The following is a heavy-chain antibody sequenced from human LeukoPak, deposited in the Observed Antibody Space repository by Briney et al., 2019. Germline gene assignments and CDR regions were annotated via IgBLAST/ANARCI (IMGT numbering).Heavy chain of an antibody. V-gene: IGHV3-7*01. D-gene: IGHD2-15*01. Sequence: PGGSLRLSCAASGFTFSSYWMSWLRQAPGKGLEWVANIKQDESEKYYVDSVKGRFTISRDNAKNSLFLQMNSLRAEDTAVYYCARAEGMVVTATNFDYWGQGTLVTVSS. CDR1: GFTFSSYW. J-gene: IGHJ4*02. CDR2: IKQDESEK. CDR3: ARAEGMVVTATNFDY.